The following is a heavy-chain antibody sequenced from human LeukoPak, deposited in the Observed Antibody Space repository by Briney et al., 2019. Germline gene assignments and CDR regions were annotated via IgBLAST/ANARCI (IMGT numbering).Heavy chain of an antibody. V-gene: IGHV4-39*07. CDR3: ARDAGRGYSYGDRPMDV. J-gene: IGHJ6*04. Sequence: PSETLSLTCTVSGGYISSSNYYWVWIRQPPGKGLEWVASIFYSGSTYYNPSLKSRVTISVDTSKNQFSLKVSSVTAADTAVYYCARDAGRGYSYGDRPMDVWGKGTTVTVSS. D-gene: IGHD5-18*01. CDR2: IFYSGST. CDR1: GGYISSSNYY.